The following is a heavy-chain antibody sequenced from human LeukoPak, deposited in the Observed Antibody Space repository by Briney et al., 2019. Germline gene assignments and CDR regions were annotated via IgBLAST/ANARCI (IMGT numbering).Heavy chain of an antibody. J-gene: IGHJ5*02. V-gene: IGHV4-30-4*01. CDR3: ARGSSSSWYEGDAWFDP. CDR1: TGSISNGDYY. CDR2: IYYSGRT. D-gene: IGHD6-13*01. Sequence: PSETLSLTCTVSTGSISNGDYYWSWIRQPPGKGLEWIGYIYYSGRTYYNPSHKSRVTISVDTSKNQFSLKMDSVTAADTAVYYCARGSSSSWYEGDAWFDPWGQGTLVTVSS.